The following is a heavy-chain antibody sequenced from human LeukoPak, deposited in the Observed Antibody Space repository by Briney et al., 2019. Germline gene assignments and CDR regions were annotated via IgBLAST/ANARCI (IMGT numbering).Heavy chain of an antibody. CDR3: AKDWNY. J-gene: IGHJ4*02. Sequence: PSQTLSLTCSVSGGSICSGTYYWSWIRQSAGKGLEWIGRIYTSGSTNYNPSLKSRVTISVDASKNQFSLKLSSVTAADTAVYYCAKDWNYWGQGTLVTVSS. V-gene: IGHV4-61*02. D-gene: IGHD1-1*01. CDR1: GGSICSGTYY. CDR2: IYTSGST.